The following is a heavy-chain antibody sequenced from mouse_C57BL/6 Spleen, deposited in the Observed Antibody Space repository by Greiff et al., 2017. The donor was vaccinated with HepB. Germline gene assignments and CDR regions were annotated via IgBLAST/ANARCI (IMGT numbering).Heavy chain of an antibody. Sequence: QVQLQHPGAELVKPGASVKLSCKASGSTFTSYWMHWVKPRPGRGLEWIGRIDPNSGGTKYNEKFKSKAILTVDKPSSTAYMQLSSLTSEDSAVYYCGRLFISTGLAPDYWGQGTTLSVSS. D-gene: IGHD1-1*01. CDR2: IDPNSGGT. CDR3: GRLFISTGLAPDY. CDR1: GSTFTSYW. J-gene: IGHJ2*01. V-gene: IGHV1-72*01.